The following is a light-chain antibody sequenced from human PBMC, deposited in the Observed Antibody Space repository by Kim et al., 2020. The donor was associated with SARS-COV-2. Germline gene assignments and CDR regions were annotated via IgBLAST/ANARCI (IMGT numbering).Light chain of an antibody. CDR2: RDS. CDR3: QMWDSSTV. CDR1: NIGSKN. V-gene: IGLV3-9*01. Sequence: VSVALGHTARIICGGNNIGSKNVHWYQQKPGQAPVLVIYRDSKRPSGIPERFSGSNSGNTATLTISRAQAGDEADYYCQMWDSSTVFGGGTQLTVL. J-gene: IGLJ2*01.